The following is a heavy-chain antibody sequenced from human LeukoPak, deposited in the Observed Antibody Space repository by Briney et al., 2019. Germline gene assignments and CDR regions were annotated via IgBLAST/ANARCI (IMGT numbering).Heavy chain of an antibody. CDR1: GFTFSDNG. V-gene: IGHV3-23*01. D-gene: IGHD4/OR15-4a*01. CDR2: ISGSGGST. CDR3: AKDLGAYYYYYMDV. Sequence: PGGSLRLSCAASGFTFSDNGIHWVRQAPGKGLEWVSAISGSGGSTYYADSVKGRFTISRDNSKNTLYLQMNSLRAEDTAVYYCAKDLGAYYYYYMDVWGKGTTVTVSS. J-gene: IGHJ6*03.